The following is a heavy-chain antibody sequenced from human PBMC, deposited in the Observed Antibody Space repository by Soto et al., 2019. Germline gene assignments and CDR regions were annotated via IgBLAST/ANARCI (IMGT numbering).Heavy chain of an antibody. CDR1: GFTFSTYA. CDR2: ITGGSSTI. D-gene: IGHD6-13*01. V-gene: IGHV3-48*01. J-gene: IGHJ5*02. CDR3: ARHPERIAQIGWFDP. Sequence: GGSLRLSCAASGFTFSTYAMMWVRQAPGKGLEWVSTITGGSSTIYYADSVKGRFTISRDNAKNSLYLQMNSLRAEDTAVYYCARHPERIAQIGWFDPWGQGTLVTVSS.